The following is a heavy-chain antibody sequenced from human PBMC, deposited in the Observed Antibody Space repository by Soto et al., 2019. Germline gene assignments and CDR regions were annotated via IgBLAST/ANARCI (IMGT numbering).Heavy chain of an antibody. Sequence: GGSLRLSCAASGFTFSSYWMSWIRQAPGKGLEWVANINQDGSEKYYVDSLKGRFTISRDNAKNSLYLQMNSLRAEDTAVYYCARDPPLSVLVVVATDDFWGQGTLVTVSS. CDR1: GFTFSSYW. CDR3: ARDPPLSVLVVVATDDF. V-gene: IGHV3-7*01. CDR2: INQDGSEK. D-gene: IGHD2-21*01. J-gene: IGHJ4*02.